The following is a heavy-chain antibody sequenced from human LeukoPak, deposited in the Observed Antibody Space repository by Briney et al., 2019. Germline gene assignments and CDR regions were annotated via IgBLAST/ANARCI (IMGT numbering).Heavy chain of an antibody. J-gene: IGHJ4*02. CDR2: IYHSGST. CDR3: AREYYYDSSGEFDY. Sequence: SGTLSLTCAVSGGSIKSNNWWSWVRQPPGKGLEWIGEIYHSGSTNYNPSLESRVTVSVGESKNQFSLKLSSVTAADTAVYYCAREYYYDSSGEFDYWGQGTLVTVSS. CDR1: GGSIKSNNW. V-gene: IGHV4-4*02. D-gene: IGHD3-22*01.